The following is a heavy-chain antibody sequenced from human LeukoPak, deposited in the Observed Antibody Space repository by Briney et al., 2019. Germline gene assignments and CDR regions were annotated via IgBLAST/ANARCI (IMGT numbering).Heavy chain of an antibody. D-gene: IGHD3-3*01. CDR3: ASFLNYDFWSGYYGGFDY. Sequence: SQTLSLTCTVSGGSISSGGYYWSWIRQHPGKGLEWIGYIYYSGSTYYNPSLKSRVTISVDTSKNQFSLELSSVTAADTAVYYCASFLNYDFWSGYYGGFDYWGQGTLVTVSS. CDR2: IYYSGST. V-gene: IGHV4-31*03. CDR1: GGSISSGGYY. J-gene: IGHJ4*02.